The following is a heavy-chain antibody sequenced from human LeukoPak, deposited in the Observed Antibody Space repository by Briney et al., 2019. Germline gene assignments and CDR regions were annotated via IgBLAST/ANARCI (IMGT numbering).Heavy chain of an antibody. J-gene: IGHJ5*02. CDR2: INSDGSGA. Sequence: GPSLRLSCAMSGFIFGNYRMHWVRQAPGKGLVWVSRINSDGSGADYAGSVNGRFTISRDNAKNTLYRHMRRLRVEDTSVYYCARDMNCPTWGQGTLVTVSA. D-gene: IGHD1-1*01. V-gene: IGHV3-74*01. CDR1: GFIFGNYR. CDR3: ARDMNCPT.